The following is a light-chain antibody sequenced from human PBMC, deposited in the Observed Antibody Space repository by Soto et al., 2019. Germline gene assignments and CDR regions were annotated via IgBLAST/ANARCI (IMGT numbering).Light chain of an antibody. CDR3: QQSYSTPIT. J-gene: IGKJ5*01. V-gene: IGKV1-39*01. CDR2: AAS. CDR1: QSISSY. Sequence: QMTQSPSSLSASVGDRFAITCRASQSISSYLNWYQQKPGKAPKXXIYAASSLQSGVPSRFSGSGSGTDGTITISSLKTEDCSTYDCQQSYSTPITFGQGTRLEIK.